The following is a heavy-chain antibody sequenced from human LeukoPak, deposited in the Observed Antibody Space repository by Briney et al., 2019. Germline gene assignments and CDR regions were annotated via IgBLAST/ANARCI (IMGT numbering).Heavy chain of an antibody. Sequence: GGSLRLSCAASGFTFSSYAMSWVRQAPGKGLEWVSAISGSGGSTYYADSVKGRLTISRDNSKNTLYLQMNNLRAEDTAVYYCAKEQNYYDSSGYYPESFDYWGQGTLVTVSS. J-gene: IGHJ4*02. CDR3: AKEQNYYDSSGYYPESFDY. CDR1: GFTFSSYA. D-gene: IGHD3-22*01. CDR2: ISGSGGST. V-gene: IGHV3-23*01.